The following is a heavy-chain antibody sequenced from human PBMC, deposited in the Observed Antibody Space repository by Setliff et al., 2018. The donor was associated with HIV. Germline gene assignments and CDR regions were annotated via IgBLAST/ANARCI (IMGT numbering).Heavy chain of an antibody. CDR2: IYYSGST. CDR1: GGSISSRSHY. CDR3: ARFQQGYYGSGSYRDYYFDY. Sequence: PSETLSLTCSVSGGSISSRSHYWGWIRQPPGKGLEWIESIYYSGSTYYKPSLKSRVTISVDTSKNQFSLKLSSVTAADTAVYYCARFQQGYYGSGSYRDYYFDYWGQGILVTVSS. D-gene: IGHD3-10*01. V-gene: IGHV4-39*01. J-gene: IGHJ4*02.